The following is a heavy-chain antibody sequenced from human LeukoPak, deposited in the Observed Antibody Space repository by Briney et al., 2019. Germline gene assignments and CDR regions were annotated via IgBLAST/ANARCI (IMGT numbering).Heavy chain of an antibody. V-gene: IGHV4-30-4*01. J-gene: IGHJ6*02. CDR3: ATWEYYYGMDV. Sequence: PSETLSLTCTVSGGSISCGDYYWSWIRQPPGKGLEWIGYIYYSGSTYYNPSLKSRVTISVDTSKNQFSLKLSSVTAADTAVYYCATWEYYYGMDVWGQGTTVTVSS. CDR2: IYYSGST. CDR1: GGSISCGDYY. D-gene: IGHD1-26*01.